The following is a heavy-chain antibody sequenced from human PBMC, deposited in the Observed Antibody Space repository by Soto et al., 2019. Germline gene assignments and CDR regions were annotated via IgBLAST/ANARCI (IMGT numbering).Heavy chain of an antibody. CDR2: IKGDGIST. Sequence: EVQLVESGGGLVQSGGSLRLSCAASGFTFSSYWMHWVRQAPGKGLVWVSRIKGDGISTNYADSVKGRFTISRDNAKDTVFPQMNGLSADDTAVCYCARGAMGNYYNDYWGQGTLVTVSS. D-gene: IGHD3-10*01. CDR1: GFTFSSYW. CDR3: ARGAMGNYYNDY. J-gene: IGHJ4*02. V-gene: IGHV3-74*01.